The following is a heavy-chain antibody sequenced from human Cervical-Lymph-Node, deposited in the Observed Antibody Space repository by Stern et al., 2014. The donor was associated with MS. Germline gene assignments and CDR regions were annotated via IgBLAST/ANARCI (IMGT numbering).Heavy chain of an antibody. J-gene: IGHJ4*02. Sequence: VQLVQSGAEVKQPGSSLNVSCKVSGATFNNHAISWVRLVPGQGLQWMGGIIPIFGATRAAQTFQGRLTISADESTDTSYMILKNLRFDDTALYFCARDGPVSDLDFWGRGTLVTVSS. CDR3: ARDGPVSDLDF. CDR2: IIPIFGAT. V-gene: IGHV1-69*13. CDR1: GATFNNHA.